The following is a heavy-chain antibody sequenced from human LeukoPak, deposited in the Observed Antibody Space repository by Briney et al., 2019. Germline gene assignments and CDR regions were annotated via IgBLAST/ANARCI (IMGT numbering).Heavy chain of an antibody. CDR1: GGSITNYY. Sequence: SETLSLTCTVSGGSITNYYWSWIRQPPGRGLEWIAYIYHSGSTYYNPSLKSRVTISVDTSKDQFSLKLSSVTAADTAVYYCARGNYYDSSFPLDYWGQGTLVTVSS. V-gene: IGHV4-59*12. CDR2: IYHSGST. D-gene: IGHD3-22*01. CDR3: ARGNYYDSSFPLDY. J-gene: IGHJ4*02.